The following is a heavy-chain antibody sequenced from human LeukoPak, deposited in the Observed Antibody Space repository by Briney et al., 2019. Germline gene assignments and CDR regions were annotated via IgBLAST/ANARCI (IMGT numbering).Heavy chain of an antibody. Sequence: ASVKVSCKASGYTFTGYYMHWVRQAPGQGLEWMGWINPNSGGTNYAQKFRGRVTMTRDTSISTAYMELSRLRSDDTAVYYCANVDIVAPGFDPWGQGTLVTVSS. V-gene: IGHV1-2*02. D-gene: IGHD5-12*01. CDR2: INPNSGGT. CDR3: ANVDIVAPGFDP. J-gene: IGHJ5*02. CDR1: GYTFTGYY.